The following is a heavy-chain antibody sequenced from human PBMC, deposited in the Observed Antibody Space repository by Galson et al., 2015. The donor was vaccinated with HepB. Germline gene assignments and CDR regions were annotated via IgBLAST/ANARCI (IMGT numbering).Heavy chain of an antibody. CDR2: IWYDGSNK. V-gene: IGHV3-33*01. CDR3: ARDRYRYNWNTDY. CDR1: GFTFSSYG. Sequence: SLRLSCAASGFTFSSYGMHWVRQAPGKGLEWVAVIWYDGSNKYYADSVKGRFTISRDNSKNTLYLQMNSLRAEDTAVYYCARDRYRYNWNTDYWGQGTLVTVSS. J-gene: IGHJ4*02. D-gene: IGHD1-1*01.